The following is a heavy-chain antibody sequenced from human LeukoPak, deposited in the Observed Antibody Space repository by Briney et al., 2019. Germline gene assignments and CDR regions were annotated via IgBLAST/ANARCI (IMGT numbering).Heavy chain of an antibody. V-gene: IGHV1-18*01. CDR2: ISAYNGNT. D-gene: IGHD1-14*01. CDR3: ARDANRITYYYYYYMDV. Sequence: GASVKVSCKASGYTFTSYGISWVRQAPGQGLEWMGWISAYNGNTNYAQKLQGRVTMTTDTSTSTAYMELSSLRSEDTAVYYCARDANRITYYYYYYMDVWGKGTTVTVSS. J-gene: IGHJ6*03. CDR1: GYTFTSYG.